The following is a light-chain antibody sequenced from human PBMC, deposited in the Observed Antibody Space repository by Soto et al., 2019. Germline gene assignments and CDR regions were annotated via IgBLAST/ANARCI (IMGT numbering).Light chain of an antibody. V-gene: IGKV3-15*01. J-gene: IGKJ1*01. Sequence: EILMTQSPATLSVSPGERATLSCRAGQSVSRNVAWYQQKHGQAPRLLIYGASTRATGIPARFSGSGSGTEFTLSIRSLQSEDFAVYYCQHYNNWPPWTFGQGNKMEIK. CDR2: GAS. CDR1: QSVSRN. CDR3: QHYNNWPPWT.